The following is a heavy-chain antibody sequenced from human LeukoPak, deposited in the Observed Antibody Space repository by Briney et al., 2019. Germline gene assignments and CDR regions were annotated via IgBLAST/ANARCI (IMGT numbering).Heavy chain of an antibody. CDR1: GGSISSYY. J-gene: IGHJ4*02. D-gene: IGHD3-3*01. Sequence: SETLSLTCTVSGGSISSYYWSWIRQPPGKGLEWIGDIYYSGSTNYNPSLKSRVTISVDASKNQFSLKLSSVTAADTAVYYCVRGLWSGYPYFDYWGQGTLVTVSS. CDR2: IYYSGST. CDR3: VRGLWSGYPYFDY. V-gene: IGHV4-59*01.